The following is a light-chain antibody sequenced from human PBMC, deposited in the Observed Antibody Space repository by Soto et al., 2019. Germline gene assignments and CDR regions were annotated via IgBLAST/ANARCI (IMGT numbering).Light chain of an antibody. J-gene: IGLJ1*01. CDR2: DIN. CDR3: VSYTTSAPDV. V-gene: IGLV2-14*01. CDR1: SSDVGNYIF. Sequence: QSALTQPASVSGSPGQSITISCTGTSSDVGNYIFVSWYRQHPGKAPKLMIYDINNRPSGVSNRFSGSKSGNTASLTISGLQAEDEADYYCVSYTTSAPDVFGTGTKVTVL.